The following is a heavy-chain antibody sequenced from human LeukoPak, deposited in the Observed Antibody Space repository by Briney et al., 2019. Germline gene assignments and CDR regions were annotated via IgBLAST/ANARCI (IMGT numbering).Heavy chain of an antibody. CDR2: ISSNGGST. CDR1: GFTFSSYA. Sequence: HPGGSLRLSCAASGFTFSSYAMHWVRQAPGKGLEYVSAISSNGGSTYYANSVKGRFTISRDNSKNTLYLQMGSLRAEDMAVYYCARGPRPTYYYYYMDVWGKGTTVTVSS. V-gene: IGHV3-64*01. J-gene: IGHJ6*03. CDR3: ARGPRPTYYYYYMDV.